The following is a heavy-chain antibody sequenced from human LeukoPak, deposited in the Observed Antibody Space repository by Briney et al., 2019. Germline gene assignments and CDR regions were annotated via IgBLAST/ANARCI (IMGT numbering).Heavy chain of an antibody. CDR1: GFTFSSNS. J-gene: IGHJ2*01. V-gene: IGHV3-21*01. CDR2: ISSSSSYI. CDR3: ARAILGISDWYFDL. Sequence: GGSLRLSCAASGFTFSSNSMNWVRQAPGKGLEWVPSISSSSSYIYYADSMKGRFTISRDNAKNSLYLQMNSLRAGDTAVYYCARAILGISDWYFDLWGRGTLVTVSS. D-gene: IGHD1-26*01.